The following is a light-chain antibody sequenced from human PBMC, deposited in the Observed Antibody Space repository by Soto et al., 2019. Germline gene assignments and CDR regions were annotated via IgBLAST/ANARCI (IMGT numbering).Light chain of an antibody. CDR2: GAS. CDR1: QSVTSNY. CDR3: QQYGNSPWT. J-gene: IGKJ1*01. Sequence: EVMLTQSPGTLSLSPGERATLSCRASQSVTSNYLAWYQQKPGQAPRFLIYGASSRAPGIPDRFSGSGSGTDFTLTISRLEPEDFAVYYCQQYGNSPWTFGQGTKVEIK. V-gene: IGKV3-20*01.